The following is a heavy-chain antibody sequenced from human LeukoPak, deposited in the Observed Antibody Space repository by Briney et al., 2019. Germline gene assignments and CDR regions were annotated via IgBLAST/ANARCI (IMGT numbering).Heavy chain of an antibody. CDR2: INSDGSST. Sequence: GGSLRLSCAASGFTFSSYWMHWVRQAPGKGLVWVSRINSDGSSTSYADSVKGRFTISRDNAKNTLYLHMDSLRAEDTAVYYCARVPLSGSFAFDYWGQGVLVTVSS. J-gene: IGHJ4*02. CDR3: ARVPLSGSFAFDY. V-gene: IGHV3-74*01. D-gene: IGHD1-26*01. CDR1: GFTFSSYW.